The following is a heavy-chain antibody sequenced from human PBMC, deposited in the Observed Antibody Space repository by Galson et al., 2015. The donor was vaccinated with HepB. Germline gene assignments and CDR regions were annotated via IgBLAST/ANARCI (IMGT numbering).Heavy chain of an antibody. Sequence: SVKVSCKASGYTFTTFGISWVRQAPGQGLEWMGWINPKTGGSHYEQELQGMVTMTRNTSTTISYMELTRLRSDDTAVYYCARGFGGGLDLRFDYWGQGTLVTVSS. D-gene: IGHD2-15*01. CDR1: GYTFTTFG. V-gene: IGHV1-2*02. J-gene: IGHJ4*02. CDR3: ARGFGGGLDLRFDY. CDR2: INPKTGGS.